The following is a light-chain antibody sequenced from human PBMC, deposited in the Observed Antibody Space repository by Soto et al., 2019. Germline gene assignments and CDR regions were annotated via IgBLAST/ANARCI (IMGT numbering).Light chain of an antibody. V-gene: IGLV1-44*01. J-gene: IGLJ2*01. CDR2: GND. Sequence: QSALTQPASVSGSPGQSITISCTGTSSDVGAYNYVSWYHQLPGTAPKLLIYGNDERPSGVPDRFSGSKSGTSASLAISGLQSEDEADYYCAAWDDSLNGVLFGGGTKLTVL. CDR1: SSDVGAYNY. CDR3: AAWDDSLNGVL.